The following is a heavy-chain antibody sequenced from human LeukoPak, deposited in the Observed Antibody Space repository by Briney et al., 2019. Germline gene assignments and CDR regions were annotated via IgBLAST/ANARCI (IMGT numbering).Heavy chain of an antibody. V-gene: IGHV4-39*07. J-gene: IGHJ4*02. Sequence: SETLSLICTVSGGSISSSSYYWGWIRQPPGKGLEWIGRIYYSGSTHYNPSLKSRVTISVDTSKNPYSLKLSSVTAADTAVYYCARIGSDYDFWSGRSQLYYFDYWGQGTLVTVSS. CDR2: IYYSGST. CDR3: ARIGSDYDFWSGRSQLYYFDY. CDR1: GGSISSSSYY. D-gene: IGHD3-3*01.